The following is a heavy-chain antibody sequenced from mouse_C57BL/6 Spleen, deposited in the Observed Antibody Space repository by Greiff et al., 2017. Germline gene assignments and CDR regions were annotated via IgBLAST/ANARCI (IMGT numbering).Heavy chain of an antibody. CDR2: IHPNSGST. D-gene: IGHD1-1*01. CDR3: ARENYGGNFDY. V-gene: IGHV1-64*01. CDR1: GYTFTSYW. J-gene: IGHJ2*01. Sequence: VQLQQPGAELVKPGASVKLSCKASGYTFTSYWMHWVKQRPGQGLEWIGMIHPNSGSTNYNEKIKSKATLTVDKSSSTAYMQLSSLTSEDSAVYYCARENYGGNFDYWGQGTTLTVSS.